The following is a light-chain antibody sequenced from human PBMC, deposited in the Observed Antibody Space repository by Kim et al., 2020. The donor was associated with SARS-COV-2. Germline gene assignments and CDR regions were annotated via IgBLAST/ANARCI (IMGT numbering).Light chain of an antibody. Sequence: EIVLTQSPATLSLSPGERATLSCRASQSVSSYLAWYQQKPGQAPRLLIYDASNRATGIPARFSGSGSGTDFTLTISSLEPEDFAVYYSQQRSNWPVTFSQGTKLEI. J-gene: IGKJ2*01. CDR3: QQRSNWPVT. CDR2: DAS. V-gene: IGKV3-11*01. CDR1: QSVSSY.